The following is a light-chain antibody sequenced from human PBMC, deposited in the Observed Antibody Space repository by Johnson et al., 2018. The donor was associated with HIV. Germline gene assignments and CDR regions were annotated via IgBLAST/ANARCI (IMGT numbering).Light chain of an antibody. Sequence: QSVLTQPPSVSAAPGQKVTISCSGSSSNIGNNYVSWYQQLPGTAPKLLIYDNNKRPSGIPDRFSGSKSGTSATLDITGLQTGDEADYYCGTWDSSLSAGGVFGTWTKVTVL. V-gene: IGLV1-51*01. CDR2: DNN. CDR3: GTWDSSLSAGGV. CDR1: SSNIGNNY. J-gene: IGLJ1*01.